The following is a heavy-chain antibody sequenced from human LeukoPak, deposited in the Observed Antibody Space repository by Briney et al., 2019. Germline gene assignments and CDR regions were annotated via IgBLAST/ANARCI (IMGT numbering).Heavy chain of an antibody. CDR3: AKEMAYDFWSGQFDY. V-gene: IGHV3-23*01. CDR2: MSGRGDRT. J-gene: IGHJ4*02. Sequence: GGSLRLSCAASGFTFSRYATNWVRQAPGKGLECVSGMSGRGDRTYYADSVKGRFTISRDSFKSTQYLQMNSLRAEDTAVYFCAKEMAYDFWSGQFDYWGRGTLVTVSS. CDR1: GFTFSRYA. D-gene: IGHD3-3*01.